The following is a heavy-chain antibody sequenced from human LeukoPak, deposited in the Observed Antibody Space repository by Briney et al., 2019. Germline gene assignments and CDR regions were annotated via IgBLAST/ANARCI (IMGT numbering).Heavy chain of an antibody. CDR3: ARDPTDIHSYDSSGYHLQDY. V-gene: IGHV4-39*02. CDR1: GGSISSSSYY. Sequence: SETLSLTCTVSGGSISSSSYYWGWIRQPPGKGLEWIGSIYYSGSTYYNPSLKSRVTISVDTSKNQFSLKLSSVTAADTAVYYCARDPTDIHSYDSSGYHLQDYWGQGTLVTVSS. J-gene: IGHJ4*02. D-gene: IGHD3-22*01. CDR2: IYYSGST.